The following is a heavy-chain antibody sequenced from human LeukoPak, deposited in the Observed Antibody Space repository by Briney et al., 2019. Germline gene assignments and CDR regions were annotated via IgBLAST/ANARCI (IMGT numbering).Heavy chain of an antibody. Sequence: ASVKVSCKASGYTFTRHYIQWVRQAPGQGLEWMGIINPSGGSTSYAQKFQGRVTLTRDTSTSTVYMELSSLRSEDTAVYYCARERGVAVAGEGVDPWGQGTLVAVSS. CDR1: GYTFTRHY. D-gene: IGHD6-19*01. J-gene: IGHJ5*02. CDR3: ARERGVAVAGEGVDP. V-gene: IGHV1-46*01. CDR2: INPSGGST.